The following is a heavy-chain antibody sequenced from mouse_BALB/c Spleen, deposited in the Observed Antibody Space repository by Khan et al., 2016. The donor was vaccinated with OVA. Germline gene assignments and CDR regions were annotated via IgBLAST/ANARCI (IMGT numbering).Heavy chain of an antibody. D-gene: IGHD2-4*01. J-gene: IGHJ2*01. Sequence: VQLKQSGTVLARPGASVKMSCKASGYSFTSYWMHWVQQRPGQGLEWIGAIYPGNSATRYTQKFRGKAKLTTVTSASTAYMELSSLTNEDSAVYYCTRSYDSYYFDYWGQGTTLTVSS. CDR1: GYSFTSYW. V-gene: IGHV1-5*01. CDR2: IYPGNSAT. CDR3: TRSYDSYYFDY.